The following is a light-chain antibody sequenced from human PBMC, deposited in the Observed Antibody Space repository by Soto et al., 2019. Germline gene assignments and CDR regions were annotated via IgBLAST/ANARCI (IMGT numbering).Light chain of an antibody. CDR2: GAS. CDR1: QSVSSSY. Sequence: EIALTQSPGTLSLSPGERATLSCRASQSVSSSYLAWYQQKPGQAPRLLIYGASSRATGIPDRFSGSGSGTDFTLPISRLEPEDFAVYYCQQYGSSPLTFGGGTKVEIK. J-gene: IGKJ4*01. V-gene: IGKV3-20*01. CDR3: QQYGSSPLT.